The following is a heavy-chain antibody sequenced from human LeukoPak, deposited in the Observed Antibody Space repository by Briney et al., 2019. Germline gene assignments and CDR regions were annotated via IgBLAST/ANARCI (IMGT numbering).Heavy chain of an antibody. Sequence: VASVKVSCKASGYTFTGYYMHWVRQATGQGLEWMGGINPNSGGTNYAQRFQGRVTMTRDTSISTAYMELSRLRSDDTAVYYCARVLRNFGVVGGMDVWGQGTTVTVSS. J-gene: IGHJ6*02. CDR3: ARVLRNFGVVGGMDV. D-gene: IGHD3-3*01. CDR1: GYTFTGYY. CDR2: INPNSGGT. V-gene: IGHV1-2*02.